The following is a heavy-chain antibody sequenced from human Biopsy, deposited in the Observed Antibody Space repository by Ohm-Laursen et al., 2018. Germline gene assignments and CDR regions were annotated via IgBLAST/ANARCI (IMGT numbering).Heavy chain of an antibody. CDR1: RASISNGGYF. V-gene: IGHV4-61*08. CDR3: ARGRGWGNTYFRSFDY. CDR2: NQNSGST. D-gene: IGHD3-9*01. Sequence: SQTLSLTWTVSRASISNGGYFWSWIRQPPGKGLEWIGHNQNSGSTNYNPSLKSRVTISADTSKNQFSLKLSSVTAADTAMYYCARGRGWGNTYFRSFDYWGQGTLVTVSS. J-gene: IGHJ4*02.